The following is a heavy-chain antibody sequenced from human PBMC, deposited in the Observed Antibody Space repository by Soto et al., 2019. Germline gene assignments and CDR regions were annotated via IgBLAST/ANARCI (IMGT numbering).Heavy chain of an antibody. CDR1: GFTFSSYS. Sequence: EVQLMQSGGGLVQPGGSLRLSCAASGFTFSSYSMNWVRQAPGKGLEWISYISTTSSSIYYADSVKGRFTISRDNAKNSLFLQMNSLRDEDTAVYYCARKGVAFDYWGQGALVTVSS. D-gene: IGHD3-3*01. CDR3: ARKGVAFDY. V-gene: IGHV3-48*02. J-gene: IGHJ4*02. CDR2: ISTTSSSI.